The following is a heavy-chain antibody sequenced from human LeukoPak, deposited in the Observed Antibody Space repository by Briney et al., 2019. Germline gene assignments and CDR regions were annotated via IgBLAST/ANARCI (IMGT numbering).Heavy chain of an antibody. Sequence: GGSLRLTCAASEFPFSSYGMTWVRQAPGKGLEWVSAISGSGGTTYYADSVRGRFTISRDNLKNALYLQMNSLRAEDTAVYYCAKDRPPVQTDYWGQGTLVTVSS. V-gene: IGHV3-23*01. CDR3: AKDRPPVQTDY. J-gene: IGHJ4*02. CDR2: ISGSGGTT. D-gene: IGHD3-10*01. CDR1: EFPFSSYG.